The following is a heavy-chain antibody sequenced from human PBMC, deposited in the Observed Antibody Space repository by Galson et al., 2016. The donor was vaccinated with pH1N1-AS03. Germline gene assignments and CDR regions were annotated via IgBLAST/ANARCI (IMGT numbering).Heavy chain of an antibody. V-gene: IGHV2-5*02. J-gene: IGHJ4*02. Sequence: PALVKPTQTLTLTCSYSGFSLGTTSVGLAWIRQPPGEALEWLALVHWDGVDRLSPSLRGRPAITKDTSKNQVVLTMTNIGPADTGTYFCTKTSGYDFDFWCQGAPVTVS. CDR3: TKTSGYDFDF. CDR2: VHWDGVD. CDR1: GFSLGTTSVG. D-gene: IGHD5-12*01.